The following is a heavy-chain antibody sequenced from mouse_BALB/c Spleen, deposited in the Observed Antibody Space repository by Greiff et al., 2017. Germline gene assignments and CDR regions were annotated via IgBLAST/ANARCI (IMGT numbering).Heavy chain of an antibody. V-gene: IGHV3-2*02. J-gene: IGHJ2*01. Sequence: ESGPGLVKPSQSLSLTCTVTGYSITSDYAWNWIRQFPGNKLEWMGYISYSCSTSYNPSLKSRISITRDTSKNQFFLQLNSVTTEDTATYYCARGATADYYFDYWGQGTTLTVSS. CDR1: GYSITSDYA. CDR3: ARGATADYYFDY. D-gene: IGHD1-2*01. CDR2: ISYSCST.